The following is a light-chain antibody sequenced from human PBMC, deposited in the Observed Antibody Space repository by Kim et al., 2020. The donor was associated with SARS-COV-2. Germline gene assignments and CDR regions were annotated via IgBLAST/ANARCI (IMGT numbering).Light chain of an antibody. CDR2: LGS. CDR3: MQALRIPYS. Sequence: DAEMTQSPVSLSVTPGAPASISCRSTQSLLYSDGKNYVDWYLQKPGQSPHLLMYLGSTRASGVPDRFSASGSGTDFTLKISRVEAEDVGVYYCMQALRIPYSFGQGTKLEIK. CDR1: QSLLYSDGKNY. V-gene: IGKV2-28*01. J-gene: IGKJ2*03.